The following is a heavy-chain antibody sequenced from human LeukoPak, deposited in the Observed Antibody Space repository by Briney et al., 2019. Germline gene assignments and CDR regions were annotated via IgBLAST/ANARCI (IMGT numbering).Heavy chain of an antibody. Sequence: PGGSLRLSCAASGFTFSDYYMNWIRQAPGKGLEWVSYISSSGSTIYYADSLKGRLTISRDNAKNSLYLQMNSLRAEDTAVYYCARDMSDYITMIVVVPDAFDIWGQGTMVTVSS. CDR1: GFTFSDYY. J-gene: IGHJ3*02. V-gene: IGHV3-11*04. CDR3: ARDMSDYITMIVVVPDAFDI. D-gene: IGHD3-22*01. CDR2: ISSSGSTI.